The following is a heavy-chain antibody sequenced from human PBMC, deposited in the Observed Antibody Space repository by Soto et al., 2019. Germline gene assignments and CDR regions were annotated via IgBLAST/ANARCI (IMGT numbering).Heavy chain of an antibody. D-gene: IGHD6-19*01. Sequence: QVQVVQSGAEEKKPGASVNVSCKASGYTFTSYAMHWVRQAPGQRLEWMGWINAGNGNTKYSQKFQGRVTITRDTSASTAYMELSSLRSEDTAVYYCARHGSGWDYWGQGTLVTVSS. V-gene: IGHV1-3*05. J-gene: IGHJ4*02. CDR2: INAGNGNT. CDR3: ARHGSGWDY. CDR1: GYTFTSYA.